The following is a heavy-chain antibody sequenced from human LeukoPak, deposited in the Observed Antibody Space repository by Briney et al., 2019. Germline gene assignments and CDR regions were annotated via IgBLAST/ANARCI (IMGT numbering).Heavy chain of an antibody. Sequence: SETLSLTCTVSGGSISSYYWSWIRQPPGKGLEWIGYIYYSGSTNYNPSLKSRVTISVDTSKNQFSLKLSSVTAADTAVYYCARGISTSFPYDYVWGSYRYGLDYWGQGTLVTVSS. J-gene: IGHJ4*02. CDR3: ARGISTSFPYDYVWGSYRYGLDY. V-gene: IGHV4-59*01. D-gene: IGHD3-16*02. CDR1: GGSISSYY. CDR2: IYYSGST.